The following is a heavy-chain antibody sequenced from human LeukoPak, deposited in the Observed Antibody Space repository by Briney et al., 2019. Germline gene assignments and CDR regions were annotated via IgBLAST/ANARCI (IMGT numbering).Heavy chain of an antibody. CDR2: SSTYSGNT. D-gene: IGHD2-21*02. CDR3: ARGGSRVVTYGNFDY. Sequence: GASVKVSCKPSGYTFTSYALSWVRQAAGQWLEWMGWSSTYSGNTNYAQTLQGRITMTIETSTSTAYMELRSLRSDDTAVYYCARGGSRVVTYGNFDYWGQGTLVTVSS. CDR1: GYTFTSYA. J-gene: IGHJ4*02. V-gene: IGHV1-18*01.